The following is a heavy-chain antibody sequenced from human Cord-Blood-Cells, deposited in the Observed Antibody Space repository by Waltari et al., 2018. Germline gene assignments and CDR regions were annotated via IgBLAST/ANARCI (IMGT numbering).Heavy chain of an antibody. J-gene: IGHJ3*02. V-gene: IGHV1-8*01. CDR3: ARGVGARGGDAFDI. CDR2: MNPNSGNT. D-gene: IGHD1-26*01. CDR1: GYTLTSYA. Sequence: QVQLVQSGAEVKKPGASVKVPCKASGYTLTSYAINWVRQATGQGLEWMGWMNPNSGNTGYAQKFQGRVTMTRNTSISTAYMELSSLRSEDTAVYYCARGVGARGGDAFDIWGQGTMVTVSS.